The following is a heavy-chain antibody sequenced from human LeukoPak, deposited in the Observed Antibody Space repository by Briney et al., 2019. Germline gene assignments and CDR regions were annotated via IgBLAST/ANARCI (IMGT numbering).Heavy chain of an antibody. CDR2: SYTSGRT. J-gene: IGHJ4*02. D-gene: IGHD3-16*02. CDR1: GGSITFGSYC. V-gene: IGHV4-61*02. Sequence: SGTLSLTCTVSGGSITFGSYCWTWIRQPAGKGLEWIGRSYTSGRTFYNSSLKRLVTISMDTSMNQFSLRLNSVTAADTAVYYRARARVIPASFDAWGQGALVTVSS. CDR3: ARARVIPASFDA.